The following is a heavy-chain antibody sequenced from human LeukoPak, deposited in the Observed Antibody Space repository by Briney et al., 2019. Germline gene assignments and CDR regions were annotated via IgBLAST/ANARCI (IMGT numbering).Heavy chain of an antibody. CDR1: GFTFSSYS. Sequence: GGSLRLSCAASGFTFSSYSMNWVRQAPGKGLEWVGRIKSKTDGGTTDYAAPVKGRFTISRDDSKNTLYLQMNSLKTEDTAVYFCTTLYGDDNWFDPWGQGTLVTVSS. CDR2: IKSKTDGGTT. CDR3: TTLYGDDNWFDP. J-gene: IGHJ5*02. D-gene: IGHD2-21*02. V-gene: IGHV3-15*07.